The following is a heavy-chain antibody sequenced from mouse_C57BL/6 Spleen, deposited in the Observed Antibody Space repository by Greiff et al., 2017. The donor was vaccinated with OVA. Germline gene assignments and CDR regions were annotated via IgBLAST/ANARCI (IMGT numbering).Heavy chain of an antibody. D-gene: IGHD1-1*01. Sequence: EVMLVESGGGLVKPGGSLKLSCAASGFTFSDYGMHWVRQAPEKGLEWVAYISSGSSTIYYADTVKGRFTISRDNAKNTLFLQMTSLRSEDTAMYYCARGAHYYGSFYAMDYWGQGTSVTVSS. CDR3: ARGAHYYGSFYAMDY. CDR1: GFTFSDYG. J-gene: IGHJ4*01. V-gene: IGHV5-17*01. CDR2: ISSGSSTI.